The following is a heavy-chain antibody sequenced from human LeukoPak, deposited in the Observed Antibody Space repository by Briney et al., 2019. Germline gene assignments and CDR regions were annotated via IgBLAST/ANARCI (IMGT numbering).Heavy chain of an antibody. CDR1: GFTFSDYA. J-gene: IGHJ4*02. CDR2: ISGSGGST. V-gene: IGHV3-23*01. D-gene: IGHD1-14*01. Sequence: GGSLRLSCAASGFTFSDYAMSWVRQAPGKGLEWVSTISGSGGSTYYADSVKGRFTISRDSSKNTLYLQMNNLRPEDTAVYYCAKLHNLNCDYWGLGTLVTVSS. CDR3: AKLHNLNCDY.